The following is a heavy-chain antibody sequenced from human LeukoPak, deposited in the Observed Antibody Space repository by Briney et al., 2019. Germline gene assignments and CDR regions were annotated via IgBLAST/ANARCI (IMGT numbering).Heavy chain of an antibody. CDR3: ARDFPYCSSTSCYVD. CDR1: AGTFISYA. J-gene: IGHJ4*02. CDR2: IIPIFGTA. Sequence: SVKVSCKASAGTFISYAISWVRQAPGQGLEWMGGIIPIFGTANYAQKFQGRVTITPDESTSTAYMELSSLRSEDTAVYYCARDFPYCSSTSCYVDWGQGTLVTVSS. D-gene: IGHD2-2*01. V-gene: IGHV1-69*01.